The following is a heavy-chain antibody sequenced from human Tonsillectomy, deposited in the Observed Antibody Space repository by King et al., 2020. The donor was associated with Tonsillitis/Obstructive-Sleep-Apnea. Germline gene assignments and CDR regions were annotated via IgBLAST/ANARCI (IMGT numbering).Heavy chain of an antibody. CDR3: AGYCSSSSCPSSDYHYGMDV. CDR1: GFTFTKYA. J-gene: IGHJ6*02. Sequence: VQLVESGGGLVQPGGSLRLSCAASGFTFTKYAMSWVRQAPGKGLQWVSSISGSGASTYYADSVKGRFTISRDNSKNSLFLHMNSLRAEDTAVYYCAGYCSSSSCPSSDYHYGMDVWGQGTTVTVSS. CDR2: ISGSGAST. D-gene: IGHD2-2*01. V-gene: IGHV3-23*04.